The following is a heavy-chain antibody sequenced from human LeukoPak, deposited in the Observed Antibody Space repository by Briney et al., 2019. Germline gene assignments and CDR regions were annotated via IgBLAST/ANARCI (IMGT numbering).Heavy chain of an antibody. D-gene: IGHD5-12*01. CDR1: GFTFSSYA. J-gene: IGHJ4*02. Sequence: PGGSLRLSCAASGFTFSSYAMSWVRQAPVKGLEWVSAISGSGGSTYYADSVKGRFTISRDNSKNTLYLQMNSLKAEDTAVYYCAKTSPWLRPRGGFDYWGQGTLVTVSS. CDR2: ISGSGGST. CDR3: AKTSPWLRPRGGFDY. V-gene: IGHV3-23*01.